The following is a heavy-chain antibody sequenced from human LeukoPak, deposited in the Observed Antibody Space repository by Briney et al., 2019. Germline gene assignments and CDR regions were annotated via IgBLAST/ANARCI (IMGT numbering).Heavy chain of an antibody. D-gene: IGHD3-10*01. CDR3: ATGLWFGKYLDV. CDR1: GFIFSTYS. J-gene: IGHJ6*04. CDR2: ISSSTSYI. V-gene: IGHV3-21*01. Sequence: GGSLRLSCAASGFIFSTYSMNWVRQAPGKGLEWVSSISSSTSYIYYADSVKGRFTISRDNAKNSLYLQMNSLRAEDTAVYYCATGLWFGKYLDVWGKGTTVTISS.